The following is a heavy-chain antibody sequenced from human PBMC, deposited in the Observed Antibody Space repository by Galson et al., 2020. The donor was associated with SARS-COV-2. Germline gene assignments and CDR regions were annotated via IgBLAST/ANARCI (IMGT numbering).Heavy chain of an antibody. CDR2: ISYDGSNK. Sequence: GGSLRLSCAASGFTFSSFGMHWVRQAPGKGLEWVAVISYDGSNKYYADSVKGRFTISRDNSKNTLYLQMNSLRADDTAVYYCAKDLRGSYFLWGQGTLVTVSS. CDR3: AKDLRGSYFL. CDR1: GFTFSSFG. V-gene: IGHV3-30*18. J-gene: IGHJ4*02. D-gene: IGHD1-26*01.